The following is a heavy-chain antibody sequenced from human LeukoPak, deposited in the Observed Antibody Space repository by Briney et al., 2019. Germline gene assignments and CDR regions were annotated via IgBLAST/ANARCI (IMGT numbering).Heavy chain of an antibody. CDR2: ISSSGSTI. CDR1: GFTFSDYY. V-gene: IGHV3-11*01. CDR3: ASDRPHYDSSGLGL. Sequence: GGSLRLSCAASGFTFSDYYMSWIRQAPGKGLEWVSYISSSGSTIYYADSVKGRFTISRDNAKNSLYLQMNSLRAEDTAVHYCASDRPHYDSSGLGLWGQGTLVTVSS. D-gene: IGHD3-22*01. J-gene: IGHJ4*02.